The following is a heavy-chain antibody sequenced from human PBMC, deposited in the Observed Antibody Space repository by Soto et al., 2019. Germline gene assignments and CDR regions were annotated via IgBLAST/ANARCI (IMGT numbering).Heavy chain of an antibody. D-gene: IGHD3-10*01. CDR2: INGDGASL. CDR3: AREGSLGLDV. Sequence: EVRLEEAGGCFVQPGGSLRVSCSGSGFIFSSFWMHWVRQGPGKGLEWVSRINGDGASLAYADSVKGRFSISRDNVKNTLHLQMNSLGADDTAVYFCAREGSLGLDVWGRGTTVTVSS. J-gene: IGHJ6*02. V-gene: IGHV3-74*03. CDR1: GFIFSSFW.